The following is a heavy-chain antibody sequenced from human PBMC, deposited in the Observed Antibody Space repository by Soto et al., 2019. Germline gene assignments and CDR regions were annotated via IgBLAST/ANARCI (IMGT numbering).Heavy chain of an antibody. CDR2: ISYDGSDK. D-gene: IGHD5-12*01. V-gene: IGHV3-30*18. CDR1: GFTFNNSG. CDR3: VKDRVPGAYGNYYGMDV. Sequence: PGGSLRLSCRVSGFTFNNSGMHWVRQAPGEGLEWMAVISYDGSDKYYADSVKGRVIISRDNSKNTLNLEMNSLRAEDTAIYYCVKDRVPGAYGNYYGMDVWGQGTTVTVSS. J-gene: IGHJ6*02.